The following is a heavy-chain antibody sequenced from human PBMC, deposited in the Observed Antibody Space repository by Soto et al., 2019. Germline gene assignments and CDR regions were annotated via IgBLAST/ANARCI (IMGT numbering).Heavy chain of an antibody. CDR2: ISSSSTFI. CDR3: ARAPLAKGVPGAIVGYCLDV. Sequence: LRLSCVASEFTLSSYGMNWVRPAPGKGLEWVSFISSSSTFIYYADSVKGRFTISRDNARNSLFLQMNSLKVDDTTVYYCARAPLAKGVPGAIVGYCLDVGGQGTTVTVSS. CDR1: EFTLSSYG. V-gene: IGHV3-21*01. D-gene: IGHD3-10*01. J-gene: IGHJ6*02.